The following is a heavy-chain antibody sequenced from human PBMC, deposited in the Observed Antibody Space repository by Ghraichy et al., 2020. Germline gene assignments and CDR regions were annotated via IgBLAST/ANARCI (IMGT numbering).Heavy chain of an antibody. V-gene: IGHV4-31*02. Sequence: SQTLSLTCTVSGGSISSGGYYWSWIRQHPGKGLEWIGYIYYSGSTYYNPSLKSRVTISVDTSKNQFSLKLSSVTAADTAVYYCARLGRTVTAYGMDVWGQGTTVTVSS. CDR1: GGSISSGGYY. D-gene: IGHD4-23*01. CDR2: IYYSGST. J-gene: IGHJ6*02. CDR3: ARLGRTVTAYGMDV.